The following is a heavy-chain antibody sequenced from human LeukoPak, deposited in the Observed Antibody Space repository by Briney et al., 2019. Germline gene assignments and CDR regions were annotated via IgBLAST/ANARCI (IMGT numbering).Heavy chain of an antibody. J-gene: IGHJ4*02. V-gene: IGHV1-8*01. D-gene: IGHD6-19*01. CDR1: GYTFTSYD. Sequence: ASVKVSCKASGYTFTSYDINWVRQATGQGLEWMGWMNPNSGNTGYAQKFQGRVTMTRNTSISTAYMGLSSLRSEDTAVYYCARGWRSSGWYAVYWGQGTLVTVSS. CDR2: MNPNSGNT. CDR3: ARGWRSSGWYAVY.